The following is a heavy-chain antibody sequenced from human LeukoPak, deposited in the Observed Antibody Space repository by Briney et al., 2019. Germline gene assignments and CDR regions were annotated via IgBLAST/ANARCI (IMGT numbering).Heavy chain of an antibody. D-gene: IGHD1-26*01. CDR3: AGDSYYPNWFDP. CDR1: GYSISSGYY. CDR2: IYHSGST. V-gene: IGHV4-38-2*02. Sequence: SETLSLTCTVSGYSISSGYYWGWIRQPPGKGLEWIGSIYHSGSTYYNPSLKSRVTISVDTSKNQFSLKLSSVTAADTAVYYCAGDSYYPNWFDPWGQGTLVTVSS. J-gene: IGHJ5*02.